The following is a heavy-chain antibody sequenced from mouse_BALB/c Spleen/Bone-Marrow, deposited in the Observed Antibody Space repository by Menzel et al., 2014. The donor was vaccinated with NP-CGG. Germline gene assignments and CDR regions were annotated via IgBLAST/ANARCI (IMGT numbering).Heavy chain of an antibody. CDR3: VRKYYGYDGYFDY. V-gene: IGHV5-9-2*01. J-gene: IGHJ2*01. D-gene: IGHD2-2*01. CDR1: GFSFNSYG. Sequence: EVKLVESGGGLVKPGGSLKLSCTASGFSFNSYGMSWVRQTPEKRLEWVATITNGGNYTYYPDSVKGRFTISRDNVKNNLYLQMRSLRSEDTALYYCVRKYYGYDGYFDYWGQGTTLTVSS. CDR2: ITNGGNYT.